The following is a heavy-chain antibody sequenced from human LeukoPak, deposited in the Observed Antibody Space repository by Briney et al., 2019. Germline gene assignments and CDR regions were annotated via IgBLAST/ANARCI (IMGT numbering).Heavy chain of an antibody. CDR3: ARVEGLYDSSGYSDY. D-gene: IGHD3-22*01. J-gene: IGHJ4*02. CDR1: GYTFTSYG. Sequence: ASVKVSCKASGYTFTSYGISWVRQAPGQGLEWMGWISAYNGNTNYAQKLQGRVTMTTDTSTSTAYMELRSLRSDDTAVYYCARVEGLYDSSGYSDYWGQGTLVTVSS. V-gene: IGHV1-18*01. CDR2: ISAYNGNT.